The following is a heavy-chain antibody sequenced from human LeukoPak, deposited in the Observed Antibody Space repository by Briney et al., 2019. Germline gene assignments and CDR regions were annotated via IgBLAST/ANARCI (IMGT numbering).Heavy chain of an antibody. D-gene: IGHD2-2*01. CDR3: ARANFLYCSSSTCLFDY. J-gene: IGHJ4*02. V-gene: IGHV1-2*02. CDR1: GYTFSDYY. CDR2: INPNDGDT. Sequence: ASVKVSCKASGYTFSDYYMHWVRQAPGQGFGWMGWINPNDGDTNYAQNFQGRVTMTRDTSISTAHLEVSRLRSDDTAVYYCARANFLYCSSSTCLFDYWGQGTLVTVSS.